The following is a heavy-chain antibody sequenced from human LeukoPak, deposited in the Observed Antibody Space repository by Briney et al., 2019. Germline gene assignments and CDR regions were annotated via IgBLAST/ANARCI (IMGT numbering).Heavy chain of an antibody. D-gene: IGHD1-26*01. Sequence: GGSLRLSCAASGFTFSSYGMHWVRQAPGKGLEWVAFIQYDGSNKYYADSVKGRFTISRDNSKNTLYLQMYSLRAEDTAVYYCAKEVVEYSGSYPYYFDYWGRGTLVTVSS. J-gene: IGHJ4*02. CDR2: IQYDGSNK. V-gene: IGHV3-30*02. CDR3: AKEVVEYSGSYPYYFDY. CDR1: GFTFSSYG.